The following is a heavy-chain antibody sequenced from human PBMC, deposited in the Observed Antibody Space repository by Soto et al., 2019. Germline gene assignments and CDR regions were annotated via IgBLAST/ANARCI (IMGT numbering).Heavy chain of an antibody. Sequence: SETLSLTCVVYGGSFSGYYWSWIRQPPGKGLEWIGEINHSGSTNYNPSLKSRVTISVDTSKNQFSLKLSSVTAADTAVYYCARDDGVGGMDVWGQGTRVTVSS. CDR1: GGSFSGYY. D-gene: IGHD3-3*01. CDR2: INHSGST. V-gene: IGHV4-34*01. J-gene: IGHJ6*02. CDR3: ARDDGVGGMDV.